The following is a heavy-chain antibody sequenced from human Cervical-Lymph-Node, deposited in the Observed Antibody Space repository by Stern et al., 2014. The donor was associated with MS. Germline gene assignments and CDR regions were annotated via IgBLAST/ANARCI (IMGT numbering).Heavy chain of an antibody. CDR3: ARGFGSNWYYFDY. J-gene: IGHJ4*02. Sequence: QVQLQQSGPGLVKPAETLSLTCTVSGDSISVYYWSWLRQPPGKGLEWFGVIAYSGTTNNNPSLKSRVTISVDTSRNHFSLKLSSVTAADTAMYYCARGFGSNWYYFDYWGQGTLVTVSS. D-gene: IGHD6-13*01. CDR1: GDSISVYY. CDR2: IAYSGTT. V-gene: IGHV4-59*01.